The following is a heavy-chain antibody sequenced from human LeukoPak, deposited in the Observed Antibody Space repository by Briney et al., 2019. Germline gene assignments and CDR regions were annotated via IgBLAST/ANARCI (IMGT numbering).Heavy chain of an antibody. J-gene: IGHJ1*01. CDR2: ISGSGGST. Sequence: GGSLRLSCAASGFTFSSYAMSWVRQAPGKGLEWVSGISGSGGSTYYADSVKGRFTISRDNSKNTLNLQMNSLRAEDTAVYYCARGRCSSTNCLSSAEYFLHWGQGTLVTVSS. CDR1: GFTFSSYA. CDR3: ARGRCSSTNCLSSAEYFLH. D-gene: IGHD2-2*01. V-gene: IGHV3-23*01.